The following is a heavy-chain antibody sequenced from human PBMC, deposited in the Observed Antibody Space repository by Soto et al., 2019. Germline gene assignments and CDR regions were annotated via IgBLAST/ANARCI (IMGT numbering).Heavy chain of an antibody. CDR1: GYTFTSYG. CDR3: ARDAPPEDY. CDR2: IRAYNGNT. Sequence: QVQLVQSGTEVKKPGASVKVSCKASGYTFTSYGISWVRQAPGQGLEWMGWIRAYNGNTNYAQKLQGRVTMTTDTATSTAYRELRSLRSDDKAVYYCARDAPPEDYWGQGTLVTVSS. J-gene: IGHJ4*02. V-gene: IGHV1-18*01.